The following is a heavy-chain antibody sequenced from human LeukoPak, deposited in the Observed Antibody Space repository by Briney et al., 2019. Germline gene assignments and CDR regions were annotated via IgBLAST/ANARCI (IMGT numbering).Heavy chain of an antibody. J-gene: IGHJ5*02. V-gene: IGHV1-8*02. Sequence: ASVKVSCKASEYTFTSYDINWVRQATGQGLEWMGWMNPNSGNTGYAQKFQGRVTMTRDTSISTAYMELSRLRSDDTAVYYCARVSGSSWDTEDSTFDPWGQGTLVTVSS. CDR3: ARVSGSSWDTEDSTFDP. CDR2: MNPNSGNT. CDR1: EYTFTSYD. D-gene: IGHD6-13*01.